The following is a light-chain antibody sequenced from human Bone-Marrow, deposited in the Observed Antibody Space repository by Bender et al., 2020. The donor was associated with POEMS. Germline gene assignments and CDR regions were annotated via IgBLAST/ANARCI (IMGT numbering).Light chain of an antibody. CDR3: SSYDGNTLVL. CDR1: SSDVGSYNL. J-gene: IGLJ2*01. V-gene: IGLV2-23*02. Sequence: QSALTQPASVSGSPGQSITISCTGTSSDVGSYNLVSWYQQHPNKAPKLMIYEVSKRPSGVSNRFSGSKSGNTASLTISGLQAGDEADYYCSSYDGNTLVLFGGGTKLTVL. CDR2: EVS.